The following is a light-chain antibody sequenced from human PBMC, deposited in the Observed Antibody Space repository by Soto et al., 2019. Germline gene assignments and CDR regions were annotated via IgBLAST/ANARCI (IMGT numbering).Light chain of an antibody. CDR3: QTWGTGIHV. CDR1: SGHSSYA. CDR2: LNSDGSH. J-gene: IGLJ1*01. Sequence: QLVLTQSPSASASLGASVKLTCTLSSGHSSYAIAWHQQQPEKGPRYLMKLNSDGSHSKGDGIPDRFSGSSSGAERYLIISSLHSEDEADYYWQTWGTGIHVFGTGTKLTVL. V-gene: IGLV4-69*01.